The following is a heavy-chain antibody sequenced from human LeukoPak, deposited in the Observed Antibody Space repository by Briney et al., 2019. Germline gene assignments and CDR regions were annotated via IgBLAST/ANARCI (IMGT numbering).Heavy chain of an antibody. V-gene: IGHV4-59*08. CDR2: IYYSGST. D-gene: IGHD6-19*01. CDR1: GGSISGYY. Sequence: PSETLSLTCTVSGGSISGYYWSWIRQPPGKGLEWIGYIYYSGSTNYNPSLKSRVTISVDTSKNQFSLKLSSVTAADTAVYYCARLGIAVAGIRWFDPWGQGTLVTVSS. CDR3: ARLGIAVAGIRWFDP. J-gene: IGHJ5*02.